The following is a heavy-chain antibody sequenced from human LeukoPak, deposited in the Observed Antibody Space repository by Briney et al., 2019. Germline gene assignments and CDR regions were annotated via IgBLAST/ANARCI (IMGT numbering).Heavy chain of an antibody. CDR1: GFTFSSYS. Sequence: GGSLRLSCAASGFTFSSYSMNWVRQAPGKGLEWVSYISSSSSTIYYADSVKGRFTISRDNAKNSLYLQVNSLRAEDTAVYYCAKDRIAAAGTRIDYWGQGTLVTVSS. CDR2: ISSSSSTI. J-gene: IGHJ4*02. V-gene: IGHV3-48*01. CDR3: AKDRIAAAGTRIDY. D-gene: IGHD6-13*01.